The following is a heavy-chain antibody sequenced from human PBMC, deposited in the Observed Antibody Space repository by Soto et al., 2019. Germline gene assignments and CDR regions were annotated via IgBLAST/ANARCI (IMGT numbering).Heavy chain of an antibody. CDR3: ARARTSIAAAGRVSWFDP. Sequence: KSSETLSLTCTVSGGSISSGGYYWSWIRQHPGKGLEWIGYIYYSGSTYYNPSLKSRVTISVDTSKNQFSLKLSSVTAADTAVYYCARARTSIAAAGRVSWFDPWGQGTLVTVSS. CDR1: GGSISSGGYY. V-gene: IGHV4-31*03. J-gene: IGHJ5*02. D-gene: IGHD6-13*01. CDR2: IYYSGST.